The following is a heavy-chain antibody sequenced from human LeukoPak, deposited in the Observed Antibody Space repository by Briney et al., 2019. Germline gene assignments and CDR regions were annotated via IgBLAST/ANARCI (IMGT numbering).Heavy chain of an antibody. Sequence: SETLSLTCTVSGGSISSYYWSWIRQPPGKGLEWIGYIYYSGSTNYNPSLKSRVTISVDTFKNQFSLKLSSVTAADTAVYYCARRASGIVVVLYYFDYWGQGTLVTVSS. CDR1: GGSISSYY. CDR3: ARRASGIVVVLYYFDY. V-gene: IGHV4-59*08. J-gene: IGHJ4*02. D-gene: IGHD3-22*01. CDR2: IYYSGST.